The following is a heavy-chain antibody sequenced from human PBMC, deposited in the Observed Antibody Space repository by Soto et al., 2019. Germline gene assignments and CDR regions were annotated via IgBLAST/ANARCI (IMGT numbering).Heavy chain of an antibody. D-gene: IGHD2-15*01. CDR2: ISSSSTTK. CDR1: GCTSVSHS. J-gene: IGHJ5*02. CDR3: ARDGCSGSNCLNWFDP. Sequence: GLFMRLPSAAAGCTSVSHSMHWVSQAKRKGLEWVSYISSSSTTKYYADSVKGRFTISRDNAKNSLYLQMNSLRAEDTAVYYCARDGCSGSNCLNWFDPWGQGTLVTVS. V-gene: IGHV3-48*01.